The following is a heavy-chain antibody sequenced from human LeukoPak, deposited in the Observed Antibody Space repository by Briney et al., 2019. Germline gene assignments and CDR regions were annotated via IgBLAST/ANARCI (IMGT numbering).Heavy chain of an antibody. D-gene: IGHD3-22*01. CDR1: GFTFSSHS. J-gene: IGHJ4*02. Sequence: GGSLRLSCAASGFTFSSHSMNWVRQAPGKGLEWVSYISSSSSTIYYADSVKGRFTIYRDNAKNSLYLQMNSLRAEDTAVYYCARGAYYYEDWGQGALVTVSS. CDR3: ARGAYYYED. CDR2: ISSSSSTI. V-gene: IGHV3-48*01.